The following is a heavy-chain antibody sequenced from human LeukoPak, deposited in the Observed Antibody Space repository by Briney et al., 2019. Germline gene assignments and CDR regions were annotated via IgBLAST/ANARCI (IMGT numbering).Heavy chain of an antibody. CDR1: GYTFISYG. D-gene: IGHD2-15*01. V-gene: IGHV1-18*01. J-gene: IGHJ6*02. CDR3: ARDSDRGRYCSGGSCPHYYYYGMDV. CDR2: ISAYNGNI. Sequence: ASVKVSCKASGYTFISYGITWVRQAPGQGLEWLGWISAYNGNIDYAQKLQGRVTLTTDTSTSTAYMELRSLRSDDTAVYYCARDSDRGRYCSGGSCPHYYYYGMDVWGQGTTVTVSS.